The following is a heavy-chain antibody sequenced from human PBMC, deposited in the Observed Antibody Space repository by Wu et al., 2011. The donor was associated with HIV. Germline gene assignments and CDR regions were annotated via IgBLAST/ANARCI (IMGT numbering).Heavy chain of an antibody. D-gene: IGHD2-8*02. Sequence: QVQLVQSGAEVKKPGASVKVSCKASGYTFTAYYMHWLRQAPGQGLEWMGWINPHSGGTNFAQKFQGRVTMTRDTSITTAYMELSRLRSDDTALYYCAREWRYCTGGSPCPSEYLQHWGQGTLV. J-gene: IGHJ1*01. CDR3: AREWRYCTGGSPCPSEYLQH. CDR1: GYTFTAYY. CDR2: INPHSGGT. V-gene: IGHV1-2*02.